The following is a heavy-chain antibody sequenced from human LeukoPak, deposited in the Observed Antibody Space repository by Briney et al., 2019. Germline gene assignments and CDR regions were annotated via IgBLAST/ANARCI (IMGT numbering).Heavy chain of an antibody. Sequence: SGTLSLTCAVSGGSISSSNWWSWVRQPPGKGLEWIGEIYHSGSTNYNPSLKSRVTISVDKSKDQFSLKLSSVTAADTAVYYCARVTAMVSYYFDYWGQGTLVTVSS. CDR1: GGSISSSNW. J-gene: IGHJ4*02. V-gene: IGHV4-4*02. CDR2: IYHSGST. D-gene: IGHD5-18*01. CDR3: ARVTAMVSYYFDY.